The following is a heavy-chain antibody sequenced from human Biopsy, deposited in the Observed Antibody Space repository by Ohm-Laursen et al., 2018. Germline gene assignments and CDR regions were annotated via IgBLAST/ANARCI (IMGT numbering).Heavy chain of an antibody. CDR3: ARGGLNYWYFDL. D-gene: IGHD1-26*01. V-gene: IGHV1-2*02. CDR2: VNPNSGAT. J-gene: IGHJ2*01. Sequence: GATVKISCKASGYTFTDYSLHWVRQAPGQGLEWMGWVNPNSGATNYAQKFQGRVTMTRDTSMSTAYMELNRLRSDDTAVYYCARGGLNYWYFDLWGRGTLVTVSS. CDR1: GYTFTDYS.